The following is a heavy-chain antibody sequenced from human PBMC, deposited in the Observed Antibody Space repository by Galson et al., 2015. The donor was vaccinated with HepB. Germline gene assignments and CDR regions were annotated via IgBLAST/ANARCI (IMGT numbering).Heavy chain of an antibody. J-gene: IGHJ4*02. CDR3: ARDTYSGSFHPTVLY. Sequence: SLRLSCAAPGFTFSSYGMHWVRQAPGKGLEWVAVIWYDGSNKYYVDSVKGRFTISRDNSKNTLYLQMNSLRAEDTAVYYCARDTYSGSFHPTVLYWGQGTLVTVSS. CDR1: GFTFSSYG. D-gene: IGHD1-26*01. CDR2: IWYDGSNK. V-gene: IGHV3-33*08.